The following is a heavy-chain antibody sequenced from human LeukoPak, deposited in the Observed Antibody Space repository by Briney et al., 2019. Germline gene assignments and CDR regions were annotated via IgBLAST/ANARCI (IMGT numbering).Heavy chain of an antibody. Sequence: PGRSLRLSCAASGFTFSNYAMHWVRQAPGKGLEWVAVISYDGSNTYYADSVKGRFTISRDNAKNSLFLQMNSLRGEDTAVYYCTREYLTVSYFDYWGQGTLVTVSS. V-gene: IGHV3-30-3*01. J-gene: IGHJ4*02. CDR2: ISYDGSNT. D-gene: IGHD4-11*01. CDR1: GFTFSNYA. CDR3: TREYLTVSYFDY.